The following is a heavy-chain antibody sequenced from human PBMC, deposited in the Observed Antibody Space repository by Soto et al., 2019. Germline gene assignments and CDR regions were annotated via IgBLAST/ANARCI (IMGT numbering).Heavy chain of an antibody. CDR1: GFTFSDYY. J-gene: IGHJ6*03. CDR2: ISSSGSTI. Sequence: GGSLRLSCAASGFTFSDYYMSWIRQAPGKGLEWVSYISSSGSTIYYADSVKGRFTISRDNAKNSLYLQMNSLRAEETAVYYCARDRIAARPEGSKNYYYYYMDVWGKGTTVTVSS. CDR3: ARDRIAARPEGSKNYYYYYMDV. V-gene: IGHV3-11*01. D-gene: IGHD6-6*01.